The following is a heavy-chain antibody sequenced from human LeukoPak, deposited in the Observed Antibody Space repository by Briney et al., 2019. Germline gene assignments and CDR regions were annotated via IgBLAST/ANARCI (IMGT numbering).Heavy chain of an antibody. V-gene: IGHV4-34*01. CDR1: GGSFSGYY. Sequence: SETLSLTCAVYGGSFSGYYWSWIRQPPGKGLEWIGEINHSGSTNYNPSLKSRVTISVDTSKNQFSLKLSSVTAADTAVYYCARRGLYYDYVWGSYRPFDPWGQGTLVTVSS. D-gene: IGHD3-16*02. CDR2: INHSGST. J-gene: IGHJ5*02. CDR3: ARRGLYYDYVWGSYRPFDP.